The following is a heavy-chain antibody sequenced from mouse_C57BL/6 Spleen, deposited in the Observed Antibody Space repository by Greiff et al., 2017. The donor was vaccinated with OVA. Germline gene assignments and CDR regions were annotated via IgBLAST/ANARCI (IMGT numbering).Heavy chain of an antibody. CDR3: ARSGGGYYLVYFDY. V-gene: IGHV1-81*01. CDR2: IYPRSGNT. D-gene: IGHD2-3*01. CDR1: GYTFTSYG. Sequence: QVQLKQSGAELARPGASVKLSCKASGYTFTSYGISWVKQRTGQGLEWIGEIYPRSGNTYYNEKFKGKATLTADKSSSTAYMELLSLTSEDSAVYFCARSGGGYYLVYFDYWGQGTTLTVSS. J-gene: IGHJ2*01.